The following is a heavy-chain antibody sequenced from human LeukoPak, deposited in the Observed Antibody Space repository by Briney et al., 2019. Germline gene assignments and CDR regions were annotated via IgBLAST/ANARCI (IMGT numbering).Heavy chain of an antibody. CDR1: GFTFSSYA. CDR3: VKSRGYDSSGSSDY. CDR2: ISGSGGST. D-gene: IGHD3-22*01. V-gene: IGHV3-23*01. Sequence: GGSLRLSCAASGFTFSSYAMSWVRQAPGKGLKWVSAISGSGGSTYYADSVKGRFTISRDNSKNSLYLQMNSLRAEDTALYYCVKSRGYDSSGSSDYWGQGTLVTVSS. J-gene: IGHJ4*02.